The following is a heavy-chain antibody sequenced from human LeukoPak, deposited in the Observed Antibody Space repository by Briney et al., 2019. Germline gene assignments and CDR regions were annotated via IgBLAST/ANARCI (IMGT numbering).Heavy chain of an antibody. V-gene: IGHV3-74*01. CDR3: ARDNNWNYPDY. D-gene: IGHD1-7*01. J-gene: IGHJ4*02. Sequence: KTGGSLRLFCAASGFTFSSYWMHWVRQAPGKGLVWVSRISGDGSTTRYADSVKGRFTISRDNAKNTLFLQMSSLRAEDTAVYYCARDNNWNYPDYWGQGTLVTVSS. CDR2: ISGDGSTT. CDR1: GFTFSSYW.